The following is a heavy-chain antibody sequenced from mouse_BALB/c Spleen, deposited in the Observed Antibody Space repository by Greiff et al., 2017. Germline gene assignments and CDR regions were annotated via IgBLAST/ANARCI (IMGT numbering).Heavy chain of an antibody. J-gene: IGHJ4*01. D-gene: IGHD1-1*01. CDR1: GFDFSRYW. V-gene: IGHV4-1*02. Sequence: EVKLLESGGGLVQPGGSLKLSCAASGFDFSRYWMSWVRQAPGKGLEWIGEINPDSSTINYTPSLKDKFIISRDNAKNTLYLQMSKVRSEDTALYYCARWITSPYYYAMDYWGQGTSVTVSS. CDR2: INPDSSTI. CDR3: ARWITSPYYYAMDY.